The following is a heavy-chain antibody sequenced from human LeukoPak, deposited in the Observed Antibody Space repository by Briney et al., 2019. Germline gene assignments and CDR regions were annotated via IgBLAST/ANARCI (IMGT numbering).Heavy chain of an antibody. CDR3: VRDMIAAAGAGG. D-gene: IGHD6-13*01. CDR2: INPNSGGT. Sequence: ASVKVSCKASGYTFTDYSMHWVRQAPGQGLEWMGWINPNSGGTDYAQKFQGRVTMTRVTSISTAYWEVTRRTSDDTAVYFCVRDMIAAAGAGGWGQGTLVTVSS. CDR1: GYTFTDYS. J-gene: IGHJ4*02. V-gene: IGHV1-2*02.